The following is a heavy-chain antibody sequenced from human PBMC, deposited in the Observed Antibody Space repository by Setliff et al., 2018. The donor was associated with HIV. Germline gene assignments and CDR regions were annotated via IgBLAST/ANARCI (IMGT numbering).Heavy chain of an antibody. CDR3: ARGNYDTSDYYTNFYYYYMDV. V-gene: IGHV4-34*01. CDR1: GGSFSNSY. CDR2: ISHSGSA. Sequence: SETLSLTCAVYGGSFSNSYYNWIRQPPGKGLEWVGQISHSGSATYNSSLKSRVTMSVDTSKNQFSLTLTSLTAADTAIYYCARGNYDTSDYYTNFYYYYMDVWGKGTAVTAP. J-gene: IGHJ6*03. D-gene: IGHD3-22*01.